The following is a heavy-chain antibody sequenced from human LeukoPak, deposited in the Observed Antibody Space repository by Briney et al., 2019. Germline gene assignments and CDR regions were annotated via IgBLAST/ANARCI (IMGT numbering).Heavy chain of an antibody. CDR3: ARDRGPRTGFMVREAYDY. Sequence: GGSLRLSCSASGFTFSDYGIHWVRQAPGKGLVWVSGINTDGGSTNYADSVKGRFSISRDNAKNTLYLQMSSLRAEDTAVYYCARDRGPRTGFMVREAYDYWGQGTLVTVSS. CDR1: GFTFSDYG. CDR2: INTDGGST. V-gene: IGHV3-74*01. D-gene: IGHD3-10*01. J-gene: IGHJ4*02.